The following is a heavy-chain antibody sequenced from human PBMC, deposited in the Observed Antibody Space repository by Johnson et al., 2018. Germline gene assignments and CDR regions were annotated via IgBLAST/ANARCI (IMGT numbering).Heavy chain of an antibody. J-gene: IGHJ6*02. Sequence: VQLVESGGGLVQPGGSLRLSCAASGFTFSTYDMHWVRQTTGKGLEWVSAIGTVGDTYYAASVKGRFTISREDAKKSLYLQMNSLRGEDTALYYCAKAQLSRATFYYYAMDVWGQGTTVTVSS. CDR1: GFTFSTYD. CDR2: IGTVGDT. CDR3: AKAQLSRATFYYYAMDV. V-gene: IGHV3-13*01. D-gene: IGHD2/OR15-2a*01.